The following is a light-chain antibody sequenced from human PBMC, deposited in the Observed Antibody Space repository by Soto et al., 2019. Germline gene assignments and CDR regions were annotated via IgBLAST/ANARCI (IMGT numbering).Light chain of an antibody. Sequence: ETVLTQSPGTLSLSPGERATLSCRASQSAFSSYLAWFQKKPGQAPRLLIYSASSRATGVPDRFSGSGSGTDFTFTISRLEPEDFAVYYCQQYGSSLWTLGQGTKVEIK. J-gene: IGKJ1*01. CDR2: SAS. CDR3: QQYGSSLWT. CDR1: QSAFSSY. V-gene: IGKV3-20*01.